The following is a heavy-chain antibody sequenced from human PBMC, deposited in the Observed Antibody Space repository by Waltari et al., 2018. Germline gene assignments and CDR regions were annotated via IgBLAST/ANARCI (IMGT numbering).Heavy chain of an antibody. CDR1: GGSFSGYY. D-gene: IGHD1-1*01. Sequence: QVQLQQWGAGLLKPSETLSLTCAVYGGSFSGYYWSWIRQPPGKGRAWIGEINHSGRTNDTPSLKSRVTRSVDTSKNQFPLKLSSVTAADTAVYYCARGGVGEMATTTGPGAFDIWGQGTMVTVSS. CDR3: ARGGVGEMATTTGPGAFDI. J-gene: IGHJ3*02. CDR2: INHSGRT. V-gene: IGHV4-34*01.